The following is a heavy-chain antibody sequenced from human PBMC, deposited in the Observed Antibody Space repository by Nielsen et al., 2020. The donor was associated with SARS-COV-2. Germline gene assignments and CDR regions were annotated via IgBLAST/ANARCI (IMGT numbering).Heavy chain of an antibody. CDR3: ARGAFNWFAY. V-gene: IGHV4-39*01. CDR1: GGSISSSSYY. D-gene: IGHD1-20*01. CDR2: IYYSGST. J-gene: IGHJ4*02. Sequence: SETLSLTCTVPGGSISSSSYYWGWIRQPPGKGLEWIGSIYYSGSTYYNPSLKSPVTISVDTSKNQFSLKLSSVTAADTAVYYCARGAFNWFAYWGQGTLVTVSS.